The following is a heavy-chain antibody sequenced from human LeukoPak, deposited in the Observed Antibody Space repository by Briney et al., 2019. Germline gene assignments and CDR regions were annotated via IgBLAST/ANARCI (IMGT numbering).Heavy chain of an antibody. CDR2: INPNSGGT. D-gene: IGHD1-20*01. CDR3: ARGFRYNWNYDYYYGMDV. CDR1: GYTFTGYY. J-gene: IGHJ6*02. Sequence: PGASVKVSCKASGYTFTGYYMHWVRQAPGQGLEWMGWINPNSGGTNYAQKFQGRVTMTRDTSISTAYMELSRLRSDDTAVYYCARGFRYNWNYDYYYGMDVWGQGTTVTVSS. V-gene: IGHV1-2*02.